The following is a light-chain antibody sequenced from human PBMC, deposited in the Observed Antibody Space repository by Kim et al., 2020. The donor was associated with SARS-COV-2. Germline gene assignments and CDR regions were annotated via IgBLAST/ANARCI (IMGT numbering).Light chain of an antibody. CDR3: QQYNNWPYT. V-gene: IGKV3-15*01. CDR2: GAS. Sequence: EIVMTQSPATLSLSPGERATLSCRASQSVSSNLAWYQQKPGQAPRLLIYGASTRATGIPARFSGSGSGTEFTLTISSLQSEDFAVYYCQQYNNWPYTFGQGTKLEI. CDR1: QSVSSN. J-gene: IGKJ2*01.